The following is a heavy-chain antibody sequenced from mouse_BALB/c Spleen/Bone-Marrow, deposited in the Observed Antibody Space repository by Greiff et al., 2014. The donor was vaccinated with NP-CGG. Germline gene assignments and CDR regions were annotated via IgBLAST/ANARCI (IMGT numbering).Heavy chain of an antibody. CDR2: ISTYYGDA. V-gene: IGHV1S137*01. J-gene: IGHJ4*01. CDR1: VYTFTDYA. CDR3: ARDAMDY. Sequence: QVQLQQSGAELVRPGVSVKISCKGSVYTFTDYAMHWVKQSHAKSLEWIGVISTYYGDASYNQKFKGKATMTVDKSSSTAYMELARLTSEDSAIYYCARDAMDYWGQGTSVTVSS.